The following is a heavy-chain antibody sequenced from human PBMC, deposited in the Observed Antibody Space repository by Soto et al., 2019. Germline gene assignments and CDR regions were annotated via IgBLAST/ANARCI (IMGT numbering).Heavy chain of an antibody. V-gene: IGHV4-59*03. CDR3: AAGPYGYSGY. CDR2: IYYSGSS. Sequence: PSETLSLTCTVSGVSFRAYYGSWIRQAPGKGLEWIGYIYYSGSSNYNPSLKSRVTITRDMSTSTAYMELSSLRSEDTAVYYCAAGPYGYSGYWGQGTLVTV. J-gene: IGHJ4*02. D-gene: IGHD4-17*01. CDR1: GVSFRAYY.